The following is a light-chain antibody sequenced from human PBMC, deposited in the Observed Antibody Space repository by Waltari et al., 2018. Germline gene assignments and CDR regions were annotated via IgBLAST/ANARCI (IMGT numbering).Light chain of an antibody. CDR3: SSYTRSSTVV. CDR2: AVS. V-gene: IGLV2-14*01. CDR1: SSDVGAYNY. Sequence: QSALTQPASVSGSPGQSITISCTGTSSDVGAYNYVSWYQQHPVKAPKLMIYAVSNRPSGVSNRVSGSKSGNAASLTIAGLQAEDEAHYYCSSYTRSSTVVFGGGTKLTV. J-gene: IGLJ2*01.